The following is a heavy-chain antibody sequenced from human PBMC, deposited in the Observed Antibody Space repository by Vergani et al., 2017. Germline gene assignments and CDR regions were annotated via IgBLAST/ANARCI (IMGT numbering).Heavy chain of an antibody. CDR1: GESFSGHY. CDR2: INDNGYT. J-gene: IGHJ4*02. V-gene: IGHV4-34*01. CDR3: AIRPRVNMVRGEILTKRTFDY. Sequence: QLQLQESGPGLVEPSETLSLTCEVHGESFSGHYWSWIRQPPGKGLEWIGEINDNGYTNYNPSLESRVIVSADKSKNQFSLKLMSVTAADTAMYYCAIRPRVNMVRGEILTKRTFDYWSQGTLVTVSS. D-gene: IGHD3-10*01.